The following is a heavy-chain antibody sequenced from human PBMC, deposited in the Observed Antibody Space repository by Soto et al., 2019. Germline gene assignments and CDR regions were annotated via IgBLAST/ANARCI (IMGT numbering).Heavy chain of an antibody. V-gene: IGHV5-51*01. CDR2: IYPGDSDT. D-gene: IGHD6-6*01. Sequence: GESLKISCQGSGYSFASYWICCLLQMPGKDLEWMGIIYPGDSDTRYSPSFQGQVTISADKSLRTAYLQWTSLKASDTALYYCARTRSFTLGFYYDGMDVWGQGTTVTVSS. CDR1: GYSFASYW. J-gene: IGHJ6*02. CDR3: ARTRSFTLGFYYDGMDV.